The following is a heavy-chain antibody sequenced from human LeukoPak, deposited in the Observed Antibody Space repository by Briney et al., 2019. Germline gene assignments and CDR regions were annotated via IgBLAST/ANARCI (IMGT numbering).Heavy chain of an antibody. J-gene: IGHJ4*02. Sequence: GGSLRLSCAASGFTFNTYWMHWVRQAPGKGLVWVSSINADGSSTSYADSMKGRFAISRDNSKNTMYLQMNSLGAEDTAVYYCARGPNGSSGWLKYFDFWGQGTPVTVSS. V-gene: IGHV3-74*01. D-gene: IGHD6-19*01. CDR3: ARGPNGSSGWLKYFDF. CDR2: INADGSST. CDR1: GFTFNTYW.